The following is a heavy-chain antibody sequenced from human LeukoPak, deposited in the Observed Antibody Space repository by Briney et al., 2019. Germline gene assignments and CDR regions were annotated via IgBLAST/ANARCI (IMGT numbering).Heavy chain of an antibody. V-gene: IGHV5-51*01. J-gene: IGHJ4*02. CDR1: GYSFTTYW. D-gene: IGHD1-26*01. CDR3: ARHSGSYSN. Sequence: GESLKISCQGSGYSFTTYWIAWVRQMPGKGLEWMGIIYPGESDTRYSPSFQGQVTISADKSISTAYLQWSSLKASDSAMYYCARHSGSYSNWGQGTLVTVSS. CDR2: IYPGESDT.